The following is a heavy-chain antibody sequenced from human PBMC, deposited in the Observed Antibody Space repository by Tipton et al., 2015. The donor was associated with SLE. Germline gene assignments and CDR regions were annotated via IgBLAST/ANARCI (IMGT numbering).Heavy chain of an antibody. Sequence: QLVQSGGGLVQPGGSLRLSCAASGFTVSSNYMSWVCQAPGKGLEWIGEINHSGSTNYNPSLKSRVDISVDTSKTHFSLNLTSVTAADTAVYYCARVGSWNAIDYWGQGTLVTVSS. CDR2: INHSGST. CDR3: ARVGSWNAIDY. D-gene: IGHD1-1*01. J-gene: IGHJ4*02. CDR1: GFTVSSNY. V-gene: IGHV4-34*01.